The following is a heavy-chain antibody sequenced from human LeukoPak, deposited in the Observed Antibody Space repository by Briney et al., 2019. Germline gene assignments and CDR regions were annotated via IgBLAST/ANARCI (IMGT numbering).Heavy chain of an antibody. CDR3: TRDRKGGYFDY. CDR1: GGSITSYS. D-gene: IGHD3-16*01. J-gene: IGHJ4*02. CDR2: IMASGST. V-gene: IGHV4-4*07. Sequence: PSETLSLTCTVSGGSITSYSWSWIRQPAGKGLEWIGRIMASGSTNYNPSLKSRVTMSVDTSKNQFSLKLTSVTAADTAVYYCTRDRKGGYFDYWGQGTLVTVSP.